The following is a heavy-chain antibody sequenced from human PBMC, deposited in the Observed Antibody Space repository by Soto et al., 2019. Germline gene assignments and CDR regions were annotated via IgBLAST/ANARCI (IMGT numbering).Heavy chain of an antibody. CDR2: INYGGSRK. CDR1: GFTFSAYG. Sequence: QVHLVESGGGAVQAGGSLRVSCATSGFTFSAYGMHWVRQAPGKGLEGVAVINYGGSRKFYGDSVKGRFTVSRDNSKNTLFLQLNSLRGEDTATYYCARCKQKVIHCAMDVWGQGATVTVTS. CDR3: ARCKQKVIHCAMDV. D-gene: IGHD2-21*01. V-gene: IGHV3-33*08. J-gene: IGHJ6*02.